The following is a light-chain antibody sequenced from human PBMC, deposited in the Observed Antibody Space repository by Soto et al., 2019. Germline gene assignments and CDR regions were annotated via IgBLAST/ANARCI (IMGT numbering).Light chain of an antibody. CDR2: DAS. Sequence: EMGRTRWPATLYIYPGEGATLSCKASQNVYNNLAWYQQRPGQPPRLLIYDASTRATGISARFSGSGYGTEFTLTISSLQSEDFAVYFCQQCRNWPLTFGGGTKVDIK. J-gene: IGKJ4*01. V-gene: IGKV3-15*01. CDR3: QQCRNWPLT. CDR1: QNVYNN.